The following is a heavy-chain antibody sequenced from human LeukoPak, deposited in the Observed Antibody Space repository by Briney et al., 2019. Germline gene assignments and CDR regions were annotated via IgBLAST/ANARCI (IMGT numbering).Heavy chain of an antibody. V-gene: IGHV3-30*03. Sequence: PGGSLRLSCAASGFTFSNSGMHWVRQAPGKGLEWVAVISYDGSNRYSADSVKGRFTISRDTSKNALYLQMNSLRVEDTALYYCARGYNYANDFDSWGQGTLVSVSS. J-gene: IGHJ4*02. D-gene: IGHD5-24*01. CDR1: GFTFSNSG. CDR3: ARGYNYANDFDS. CDR2: ISYDGSNR.